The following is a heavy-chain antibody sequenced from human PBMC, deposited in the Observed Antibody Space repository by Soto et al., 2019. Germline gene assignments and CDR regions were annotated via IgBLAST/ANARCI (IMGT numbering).Heavy chain of an antibody. CDR2: INTSGGST. Sequence: ASVKVSCKASGYTFTTYYMHWVRQAPGQGPEWMGIINTSGGSTTYAQKFQGRVTMTRDPPRSTVYMELSSLSSEDPAVYYCARFMAAAGHDCWGQGTLVTVSS. CDR1: GYTFTTYY. V-gene: IGHV1-46*03. CDR3: ARFMAAAGHDC. D-gene: IGHD6-13*01. J-gene: IGHJ4*02.